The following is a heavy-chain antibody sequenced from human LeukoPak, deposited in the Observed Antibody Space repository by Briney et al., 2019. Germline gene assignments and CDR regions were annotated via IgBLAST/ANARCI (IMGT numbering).Heavy chain of an antibody. CDR2: ISSSSIYI. J-gene: IGHJ5*02. V-gene: IGHV3-21*01. CDR3: ARRYCSGGTCYDWFDP. CDR1: GFTFSSYT. Sequence: NPGGSLRLSCAASGFTFSSYTMNWVRQAPGKGLEWVSSISSSSIYIYYADSLKGRFTISRDNAKNSLYLQMNSLRAEDTAAYYCARRYCSGGTCYDWFDPWGQGTLVAVSS. D-gene: IGHD2-15*01.